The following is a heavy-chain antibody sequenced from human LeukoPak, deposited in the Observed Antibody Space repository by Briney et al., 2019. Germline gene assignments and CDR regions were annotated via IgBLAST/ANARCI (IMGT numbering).Heavy chain of an antibody. Sequence: GGSLRLSCAASGFTFTSYSMNWVRQAPGKGLEWVSTISGGGGSTYYADSVKGRFTISRDNSKNTLYLQVNSLRAEDTAVYYCVRDSDHAPDYWGQGTLVTVSS. CDR1: GFTFTSYS. V-gene: IGHV3-23*01. CDR3: VRDSDHAPDY. D-gene: IGHD3-10*01. J-gene: IGHJ4*02. CDR2: ISGGGGST.